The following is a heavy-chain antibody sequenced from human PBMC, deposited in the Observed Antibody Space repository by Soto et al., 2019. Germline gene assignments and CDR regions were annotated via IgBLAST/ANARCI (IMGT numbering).Heavy chain of an antibody. CDR2: INAGNGNT. J-gene: IGHJ4*02. CDR1: GYTFIRYA. V-gene: IGHV1-3*01. D-gene: IGHD3-3*01. Sequence: ASVKVSCKASGYTFIRYAMNWVRQAPGQRLEWMGWINAGNGNTKYSQKFQGRVTITRDTSASTAYMELSSLRSEDTAVYYCARTSGYYFYDYWGQGTLVTVSS. CDR3: ARTSGYYFYDY.